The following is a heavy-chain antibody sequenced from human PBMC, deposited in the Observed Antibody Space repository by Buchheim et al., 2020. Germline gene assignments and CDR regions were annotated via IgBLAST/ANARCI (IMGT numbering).Heavy chain of an antibody. CDR1: GDSVSNDNW. J-gene: IGHJ4*02. V-gene: IGHV4-4*02. CDR3: VRNGWYSIDY. CDR2: IYHTGDT. D-gene: IGHD6-19*01. Sequence: QVQMQESGPGLVKPSGTLSLTCTVSGDSVSNDNWWSWVRQSPEKGLEWIGDIYHTGDTNYNPSLKRRVTISVTKSKNHFSLNLNSVTAADTAVYFCVRNGWYSIDYWGQGTL.